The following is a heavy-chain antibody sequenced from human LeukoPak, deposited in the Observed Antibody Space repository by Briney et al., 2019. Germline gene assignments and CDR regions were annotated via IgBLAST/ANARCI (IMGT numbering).Heavy chain of an antibody. CDR2: IYYSGYT. J-gene: IGHJ6*03. D-gene: IGHD3-16*01. CDR3: ARETSQKGAHYMDV. CDR1: GGSISRYY. V-gene: IGHV4-59*01. Sequence: PSETLSLTCTVSGGSISRYYWSWIRQPPGKGLAYIGYIYYSGYTNYNPSLKSRVTISVDTSKNQFSLKLSSVTAADTAVYYCARETSQKGAHYMDVWGKGTTVTISS.